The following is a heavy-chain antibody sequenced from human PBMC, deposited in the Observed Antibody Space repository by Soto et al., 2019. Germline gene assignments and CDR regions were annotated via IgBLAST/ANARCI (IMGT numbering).Heavy chain of an antibody. J-gene: IGHJ4*02. D-gene: IGHD3-22*01. Sequence: EVQLVESGGALVQPGGSLRLSCAASGFTFSSYWMHWVRQAPGKVLVWVSRINGDGSTTTYADSVKGRFIISRDNAKNMLYLRMNSLTAEDTAVYYCARPRYDGSGTPFDHWGQGTLVTVSS. CDR2: INGDGSTT. CDR1: GFTFSSYW. CDR3: ARPRYDGSGTPFDH. V-gene: IGHV3-74*01.